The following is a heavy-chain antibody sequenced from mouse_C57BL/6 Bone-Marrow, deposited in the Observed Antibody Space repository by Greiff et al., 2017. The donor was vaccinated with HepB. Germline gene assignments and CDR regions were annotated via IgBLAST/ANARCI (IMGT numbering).Heavy chain of an antibody. J-gene: IGHJ3*01. D-gene: IGHD3-2*02. Sequence: QVQLQQPGAELVMPGASVKLSCKASGYTFTSYWMHWVKQRPGQGLEWIGEIDPSDSYTNYNQKFKGKSTLTVDQSSSTAYMQLSSLTSEDSAVYYCARYSQASAWFAYWGQGTLVTVSA. CDR2: IDPSDSYT. CDR1: GYTFTSYW. CDR3: ARYSQASAWFAY. V-gene: IGHV1-69*01.